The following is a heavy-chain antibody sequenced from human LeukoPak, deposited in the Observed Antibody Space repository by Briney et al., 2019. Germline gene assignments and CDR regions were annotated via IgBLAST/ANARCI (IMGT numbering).Heavy chain of an antibody. CDR1: GFTFGDYA. CDR2: IRSKAYGGTT. D-gene: IGHD6-19*01. V-gene: IGHV3-49*04. Sequence: GGSLRLSCTASGFTFGDYAMSWVRQAPGKGLEWVGFIRSKAYGGTTEYAASVKGRFTISRDDSKSIAYLQMNSLKTEDTAVYYCTREGNSSGWFYFYYYYMDVWGKGTTVTVSS. CDR3: TREGNSSGWFYFYYYYMDV. J-gene: IGHJ6*03.